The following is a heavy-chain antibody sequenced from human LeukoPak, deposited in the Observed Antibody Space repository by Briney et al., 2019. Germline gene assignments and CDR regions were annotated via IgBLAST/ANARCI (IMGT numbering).Heavy chain of an antibody. V-gene: IGHV1-8*01. CDR2: MNPNSGNT. J-gene: IGHJ6*03. CDR1: GYTFSSFV. Sequence: ASVKVSCKASGYTFSSFVVNWVRQATGQGLEWMGWMNPNSGNTGYAQKFQGRVTITRNTSISTAYMELSSLRSEDTAVYYCARGVTTPYYYYYYYMDVWGKGTTVTVSS. D-gene: IGHD4-17*01. CDR3: ARGVTTPYYYYYYYMDV.